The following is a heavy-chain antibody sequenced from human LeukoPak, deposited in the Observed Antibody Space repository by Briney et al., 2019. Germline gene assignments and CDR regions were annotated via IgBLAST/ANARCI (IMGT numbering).Heavy chain of an antibody. V-gene: IGHV3-23*01. CDR1: GFTFSSYA. CDR2: ISGSGGST. D-gene: IGHD3-9*01. J-gene: IGHJ4*02. CDR3: AKHSEDWLLFY. Sequence: GGSLRLSCAASGFTFSSYAMSWVRQAPGKGLEWVSAISGSGGSTYYADSVKGRFTISRDNSKNTLYLQMNSLRAEYTAVYYCAKHSEDWLLFYWGQGTLVTVSS.